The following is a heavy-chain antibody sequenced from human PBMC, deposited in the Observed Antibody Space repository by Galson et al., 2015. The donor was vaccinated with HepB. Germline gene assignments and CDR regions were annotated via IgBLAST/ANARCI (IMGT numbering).Heavy chain of an antibody. CDR1: GFTFSNAW. CDR3: TTLKPDSSGWYELLDAFDI. CDR2: IKSKTDGGTT. J-gene: IGHJ3*02. Sequence: SLRLSCAASGFTFSNAWMSWVRQAPGKGLEWVGRIKSKTDGGTTDYAAPVKGRFTISRDDSKNTLYLQMNSLKTEDTAVYYCTTLKPDSSGWYELLDAFDIWGQGTMVTVSS. V-gene: IGHV3-15*01. D-gene: IGHD6-19*01.